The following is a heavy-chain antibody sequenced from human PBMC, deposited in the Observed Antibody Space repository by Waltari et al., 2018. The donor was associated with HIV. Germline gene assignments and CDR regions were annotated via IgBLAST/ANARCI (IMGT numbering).Heavy chain of an antibody. CDR2: IFHRGRT. Sequence: QVQLQESGPGLVKPSETLSLTCAVSGYSISSGSYWGWIRQPPGKGLAWIGSIFHRGRTYYSPSLKSRVTISVDTPKNQFSLKLSSVTAADTAVYYCARDQYYYDSSGYSHFDYWGQGTLVTVSS. D-gene: IGHD3-22*01. V-gene: IGHV4-38-2*02. CDR3: ARDQYYYDSSGYSHFDY. J-gene: IGHJ4*02. CDR1: GYSISSGSY.